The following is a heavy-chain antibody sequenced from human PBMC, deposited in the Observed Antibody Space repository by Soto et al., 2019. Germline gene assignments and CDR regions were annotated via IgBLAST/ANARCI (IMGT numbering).Heavy chain of an antibody. D-gene: IGHD3-22*01. Sequence: QVQLQESGPGLVKPSETLSLTCTVSGGSISNYYWSWMRQPAGKGLEWIGRIYTNGNTDHNPSLKSRVTMSVDTSKRQFSLRLSSVTAADTAVYYCAREARDYEGDGYHYAKWGQGTLVTVSS. V-gene: IGHV4-4*07. CDR2: IYTNGNT. CDR1: GGSISNYY. J-gene: IGHJ4*02. CDR3: AREARDYEGDGYHYAK.